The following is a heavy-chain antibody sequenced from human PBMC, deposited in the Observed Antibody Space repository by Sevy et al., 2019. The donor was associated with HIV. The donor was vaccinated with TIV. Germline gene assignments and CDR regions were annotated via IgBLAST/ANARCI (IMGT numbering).Heavy chain of an antibody. CDR1: GFTFSSYA. V-gene: IGHV3-30*04. D-gene: IGHD3-22*01. CDR3: ARDQYYYDSSGYRYYYYGMDV. J-gene: IGHJ6*02. Sequence: GGSLRLSCAASGFTFSSYAMHWVRQAPGKGLEWVAVISYDGSNKYYADSVKGRFTISRDNSKNTLYLQMNSRRAEDTPVYYCARDQYYYDSSGYRYYYYGMDVWGQGTTVTVSS. CDR2: ISYDGSNK.